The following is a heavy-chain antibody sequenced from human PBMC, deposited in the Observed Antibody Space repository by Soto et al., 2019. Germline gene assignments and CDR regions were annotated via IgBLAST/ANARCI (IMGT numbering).Heavy chain of an antibody. CDR2: INHSGST. V-gene: IGHV4-34*01. J-gene: IGHJ6*02. D-gene: IGHD1-1*01. CDR3: ARGGTGYPYYYYYGMDV. Sequence: SETLSLTCAVYGGSFSGYYCSGIRQPPGKGLEWIGEINHSGSTNYNPSLKSRVTISVDTSKNQFSLKLSSVTAADTAVYYCARGGTGYPYYYYYGMDVWGQGTTVTVSS. CDR1: GGSFSGYY.